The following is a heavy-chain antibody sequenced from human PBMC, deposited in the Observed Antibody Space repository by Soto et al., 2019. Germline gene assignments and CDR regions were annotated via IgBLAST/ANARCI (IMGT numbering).Heavy chain of an antibody. CDR1: GGSSSSYY. CDR3: ARDGRSSYSSGWYYFDY. D-gene: IGHD6-19*01. V-gene: IGHV4-59*01. CDR2: IYYSGST. Sequence: SETLSLSCTVFGGSSSSYYWSWIRQRPGKGLEWIGYIYYSGSTNYNPSLKSRVTISVDTSKNRFSLKLSSVTAADTAVYYCARDGRSSYSSGWYYFDYGGQGTLVTVSS. J-gene: IGHJ4*02.